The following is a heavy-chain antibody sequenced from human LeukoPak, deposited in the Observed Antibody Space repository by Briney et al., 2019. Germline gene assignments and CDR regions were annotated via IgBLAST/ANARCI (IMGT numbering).Heavy chain of an antibody. V-gene: IGHV4-4*07. CDR1: GGSISSYY. J-gene: IGHJ4*02. CDR3: ARDWSSXGWYDY. D-gene: IGHD6-19*01. CDR2: IYTSGST. Sequence: SETLSLTCTVSGGSISSYYWSWIRQPAGKGREWIGRIYTSGSTNYNPSLKSRVTMSVDTSKNQFSLKLSSVTAADTAVYYCARDWSSXGWYDYWGQGTLVTVSS.